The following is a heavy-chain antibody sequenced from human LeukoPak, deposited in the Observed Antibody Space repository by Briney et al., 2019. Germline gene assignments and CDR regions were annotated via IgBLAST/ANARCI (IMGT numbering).Heavy chain of an antibody. CDR3: ASLYGSGPNWFDP. D-gene: IGHD3-10*01. CDR1: GFTFSDYY. Sequence: PGGSLRHSCAASGFTFSDYYMSWIRQAPGKGLEWVSYISSSGSDIYYADSVKGRFTISRDNAKNSLYLQMNGLRAEDTAVYYCASLYGSGPNWFDPWGQGTLVTVSS. J-gene: IGHJ5*02. V-gene: IGHV3-11*04. CDR2: ISSSGSDI.